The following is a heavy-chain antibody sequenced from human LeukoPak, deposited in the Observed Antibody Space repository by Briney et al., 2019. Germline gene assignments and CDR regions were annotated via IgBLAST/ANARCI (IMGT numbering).Heavy chain of an antibody. Sequence: SETLSLTCTVSGGSISSSSYYWSWIRQPPGKGLEWIGEINHSGSTNYNPSLKSRVTISVDTSKNQFSLKLSSVTAADTAVHYRARRRSFGGRWFDYWGQGTLVTVSS. CDR1: GGSISSSSYY. CDR3: ARRRSFGGRWFDY. J-gene: IGHJ4*02. V-gene: IGHV4-39*07. CDR2: INHSGST. D-gene: IGHD3-10*01.